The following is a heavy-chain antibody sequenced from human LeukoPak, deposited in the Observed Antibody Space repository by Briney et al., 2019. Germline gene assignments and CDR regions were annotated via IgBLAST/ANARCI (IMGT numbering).Heavy chain of an antibody. CDR3: AKDLPVYADYYYGMDV. D-gene: IGHD2-8*01. CDR2: INTDGSST. CDR1: GFTFSSYW. V-gene: IGHV3-74*01. Sequence: PGGSLRLSCAASGFTFSSYWMHWVRQAPGKGLVWVSRINTDGSSTSYADSVKGRFTISRDNAKNTLYLQMNSLRAEDTAVYYCAKDLPVYADYYYGMDVWGQGTTVTVSS. J-gene: IGHJ6*02.